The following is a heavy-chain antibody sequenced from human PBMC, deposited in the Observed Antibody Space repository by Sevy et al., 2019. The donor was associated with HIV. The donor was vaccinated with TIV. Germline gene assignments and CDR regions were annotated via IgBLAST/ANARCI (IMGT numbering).Heavy chain of an antibody. CDR1: GFTFNSYW. D-gene: IGHD2-21*01. V-gene: IGHV3-7*01. J-gene: IGHJ6*02. Sequence: GGSLRLSCAASGFTFNSYWMSWVRQAPGKGLECVANVKQDGSEKYYVDSVRGRFSISRDNAKNSLYLQMNSLRAEDTAVYYCARVDSHRVYDYYYGMDVWGQGTTVTVPS. CDR3: ARVDSHRVYDYYYGMDV. CDR2: VKQDGSEK.